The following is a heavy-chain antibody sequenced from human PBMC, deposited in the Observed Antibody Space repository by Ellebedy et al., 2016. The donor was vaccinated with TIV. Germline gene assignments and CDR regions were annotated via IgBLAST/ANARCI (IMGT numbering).Heavy chain of an antibody. V-gene: IGHV1-24*01. J-gene: IGHJ4*02. CDR1: GGTFSSYA. D-gene: IGHD3-3*01. CDR3: AAGHRSITIFGVVGQYYFDY. Sequence: ASVKVSCXASGGTFSSYAISWVRQAPGQGLEWMGGFDPEDGETIYAQKFQGRVTMTEDTSTDTAYMELSSLRSEDTAVYYCAAGHRSITIFGVVGQYYFDYWGQGTLVTVSS. CDR2: FDPEDGET.